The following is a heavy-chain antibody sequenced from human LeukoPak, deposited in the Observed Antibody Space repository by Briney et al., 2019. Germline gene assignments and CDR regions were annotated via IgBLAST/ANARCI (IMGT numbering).Heavy chain of an antibody. CDR3: ARKIRAAQYNWFDP. CDR2: INPNSGGT. Sequence: ASVKVSCKASGYTFTGYYMHWVRQAPGQGLEWMGWINPNSGGTNYAQKFQGRVTMTRDTSISTAYMELSRLRSDDTAVYYCARKIRAAQYNWFDPWGQGTLVTVSS. D-gene: IGHD2-15*01. V-gene: IGHV1-2*02. J-gene: IGHJ5*02. CDR1: GYTFTGYY.